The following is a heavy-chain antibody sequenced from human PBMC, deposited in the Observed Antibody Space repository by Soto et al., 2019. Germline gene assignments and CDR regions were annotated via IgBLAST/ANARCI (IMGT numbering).Heavy chain of an antibody. CDR1: GYIFTGYH. D-gene: IGHD3-9*01. Sequence: ASVKVSCKASGYIFTGYHIHWVRQAPGRGLEWMGWINPNSGDTEYAQNFQGRVTMTRDTSFNLVYMEMSGLMSDDTAVYSCARDAGGKRGFDQMDIWGQGTTVIVSS. CDR3: ARDAGGKRGFDQMDI. V-gene: IGHV1-2*02. J-gene: IGHJ6*02. CDR2: INPNSGDT.